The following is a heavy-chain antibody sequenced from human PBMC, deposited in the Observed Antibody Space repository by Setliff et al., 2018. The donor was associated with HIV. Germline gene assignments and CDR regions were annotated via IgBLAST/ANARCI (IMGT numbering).Heavy chain of an antibody. V-gene: IGHV3-23*01. CDR2: ISGSGGST. CDR3: ASVLRYYGSGSYPFGY. D-gene: IGHD3-10*01. J-gene: IGHJ4*02. CDR1: GFTFSSYA. Sequence: LRLSCAASGFTFSSYAMSWVRQAPGKGLEWVSAISGSGGSTYYADSMKGRFTISRDNAKNSLYLQMNSLRAEDTAVYYCASVLRYYGSGSYPFGYWGQGTLVTVSS.